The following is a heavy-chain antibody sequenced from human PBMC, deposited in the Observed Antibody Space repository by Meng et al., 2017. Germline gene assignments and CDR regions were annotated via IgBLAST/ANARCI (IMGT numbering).Heavy chain of an antibody. CDR2: IYYSWST. CDR1: GGSISSYY. J-gene: IGHJ4*02. D-gene: IGHD5-12*01. V-gene: IGHV4-59*01. Sequence: SETLSLTCTVSGGSISSYYWSWIRQPPGKGLEWIGYIYYSWSTNYNPSLKSRVTISVDTSKNQFSLKLSSVTAADTAVYYCARKGPYSGYDSYYFDYWGQGTLVTVSS. CDR3: ARKGPYSGYDSYYFDY.